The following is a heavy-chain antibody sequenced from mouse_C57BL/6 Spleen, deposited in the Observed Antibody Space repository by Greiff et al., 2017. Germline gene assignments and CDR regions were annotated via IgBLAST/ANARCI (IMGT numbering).Heavy chain of an antibody. CDR1: GYSFTGYY. Sequence: EVQLQQSGPELVKPGASVKISCKASGYSFTGYYMNWVKQSPEKSLEWIGEINPSTGGTTYNQKFKAKATLTVDTSSSTAYMQLKSLTSEDSAVYYCARRGGNYDYDGGDAMDYWGQGTSVTVSS. CDR3: ARRGGNYDYDGGDAMDY. J-gene: IGHJ4*01. V-gene: IGHV1-42*01. D-gene: IGHD2-4*01. CDR2: INPSTGGT.